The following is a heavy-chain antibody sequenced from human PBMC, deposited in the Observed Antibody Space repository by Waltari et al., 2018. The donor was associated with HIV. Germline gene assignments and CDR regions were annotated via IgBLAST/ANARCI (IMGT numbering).Heavy chain of an antibody. J-gene: IGHJ4*02. CDR1: EFTFSSYA. CDR3: AKILWSGSYFDY. CDR2: LSGSGNTP. D-gene: IGHD3-3*01. Sequence: EVQLVESGGGLVQPGGSLRLSCAASEFTFSSYAMRWVRQGPGKGLEWVSALSGSGNTPYYADSVKGRFTISRDNSRNTLYLQLNSLRAEDTAVYYCAKILWSGSYFDYWGQGTLVTVSS. V-gene: IGHV3-23*04.